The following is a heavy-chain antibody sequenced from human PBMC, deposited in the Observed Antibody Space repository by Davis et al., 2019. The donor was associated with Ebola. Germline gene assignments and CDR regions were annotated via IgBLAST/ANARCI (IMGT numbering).Heavy chain of an antibody. CDR2: ISINGGST. D-gene: IGHD6-19*01. J-gene: IGHJ4*02. Sequence: GESLKISCAASGFTFSNYGMHWVRQAPGKGLEYVSAISINGGSTYYADSVKGRFTISRDNSKNTLYIQMSSLRAEDMAVYYCSRGPPSSGWYFDYWGQGTLVTVSS. V-gene: IGHV3-64*02. CDR3: SRGPPSSGWYFDY. CDR1: GFTFSNYG.